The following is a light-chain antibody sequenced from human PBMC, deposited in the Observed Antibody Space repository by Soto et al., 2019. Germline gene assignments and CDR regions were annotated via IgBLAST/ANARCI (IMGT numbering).Light chain of an antibody. V-gene: IGKV1-27*01. CDR1: QGIGNS. CDR3: QQSKSALQT. J-gene: IGKJ1*01. CDR2: AAS. Sequence: DIQMTQSPSSLSGSVGDKITMTCRASQGIGNSLAWYQQKPGKVPKLLIYAASILQSGVPPRFNGRGSGTDFTLTILSLRPEDAATYYCQQSKSALQTFGQGTKVEI.